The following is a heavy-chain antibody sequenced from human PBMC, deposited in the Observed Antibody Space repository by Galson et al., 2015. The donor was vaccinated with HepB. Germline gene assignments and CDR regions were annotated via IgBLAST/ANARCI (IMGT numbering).Heavy chain of an antibody. D-gene: IGHD1-7*01. CDR3: ARDGWITGTVDAFDI. Sequence: SLRLSCAASGFTFSSYGMHWVRQAPGKGLEWVAVIWYDGGNKYYADSVKGRFTISRDNSKNTLYLQMNSLRAEDTAVYYCARDGWITGTVDAFDIWGQGTMVTVSS. J-gene: IGHJ3*02. CDR1: GFTFSSYG. CDR2: IWYDGGNK. V-gene: IGHV3-33*01.